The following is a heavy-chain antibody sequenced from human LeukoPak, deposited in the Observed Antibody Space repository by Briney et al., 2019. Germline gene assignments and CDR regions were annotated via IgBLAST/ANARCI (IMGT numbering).Heavy chain of an antibody. CDR2: IYHSGST. D-gene: IGHD2-2*01. CDR3: ARAGSDLVVVPAAVRGYYYYYMVV. Sequence: SETLSLTCTVSGYSISSGYYWGWIRQPPGKGLEWIGSIYHSGSTYYNPSLKSRVTISVDMSKNQFSLKLSSVTAADTAVYYCARAGSDLVVVPAAVRGYYYYYMVVWGKGTTVTISS. CDR1: GYSISSGYY. J-gene: IGHJ6*03. V-gene: IGHV4-38-2*02.